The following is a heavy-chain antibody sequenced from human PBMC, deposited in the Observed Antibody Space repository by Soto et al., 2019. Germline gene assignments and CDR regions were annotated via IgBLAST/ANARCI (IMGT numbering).Heavy chain of an antibody. CDR2: IYNDGKT. D-gene: IGHD3-10*01. CDR1: GLPVSTNY. J-gene: IGHJ6*02. CDR3: VRTLQSGQNYGMEV. V-gene: IGHV3-53*01. Sequence: PGGSLRLSCAASGLPVSTNYMSWVRQAPGKGPEWVSVIYNDGKTYYADSVKGRFTISRDASKNTLHLQMDSLRDEDTDVYYRVRTLQSGQNYGMEVWGQGTTVTVSS.